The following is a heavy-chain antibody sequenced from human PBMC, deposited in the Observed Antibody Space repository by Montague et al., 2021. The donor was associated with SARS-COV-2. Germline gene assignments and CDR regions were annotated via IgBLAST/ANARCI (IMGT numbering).Heavy chain of an antibody. D-gene: IGHD6-13*01. CDR3: ARDAHIGSTWPFSGYGMDV. CDR2: SHYRSKWHY. Sequence: CAISGDSDCIKKVARKSNRQTSSRGPERVGGSHYRSKWHYDYAVSVKSRILIIPNTSENQFSLQLNSVTPEDTAVYYCARDAHIGSTWPFSGYGMDVWGQGTTVTVSS. CDR1: GDSDCIKKVA. V-gene: IGHV6-1*01. J-gene: IGHJ6*02.